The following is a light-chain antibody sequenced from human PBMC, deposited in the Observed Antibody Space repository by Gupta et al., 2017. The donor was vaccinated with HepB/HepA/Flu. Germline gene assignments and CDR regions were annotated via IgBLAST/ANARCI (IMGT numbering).Light chain of an antibody. V-gene: IGLV2-14*03. Sequence: SALTQPASVSGSPGQSITISCTGTSRDVGDYKYVSWYQQLPGKAPKLIIYDVSSRPSGVSNRFSGSKSANTASLSISGLQADDEADYYCSSYTSITTSVIFGGGTKLTVL. J-gene: IGLJ2*01. CDR1: SRDVGDYKY. CDR2: DVS. CDR3: SSYTSITTSVI.